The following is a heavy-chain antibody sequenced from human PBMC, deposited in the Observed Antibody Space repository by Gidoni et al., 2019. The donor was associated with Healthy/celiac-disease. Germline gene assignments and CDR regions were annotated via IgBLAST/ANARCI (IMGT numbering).Heavy chain of an antibody. CDR2: ISAYNGNT. CDR1: GYTFTSYG. Sequence: QVQLVQSGAEVQKPGASVKVSCKASGYTFTSYGISWVRQAPGQGLEWMGWISAYNGNTNYAQKLQGRVTMTTDTSTSTAYMELRSLRSDDTAVYYCARDHPTNSGSYKLVLAYYYGMDVWGQGTTVTVSS. CDR3: ARDHPTNSGSYKLVLAYYYGMDV. D-gene: IGHD1-26*01. V-gene: IGHV1-18*01. J-gene: IGHJ6*02.